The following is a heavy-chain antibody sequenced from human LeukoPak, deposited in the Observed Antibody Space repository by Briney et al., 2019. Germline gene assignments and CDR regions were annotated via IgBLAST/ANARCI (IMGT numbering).Heavy chain of an antibody. CDR3: ASTRANPIANRWLFDY. D-gene: IGHD5-24*01. V-gene: IGHV1-69*05. Sequence: GASVKVSCKASGGTFSSYAISWVRQAPGQGLKWMGRIIPIFGTANYAQKFQGRVTITTDESTSTAYMELSSLRSEDTAVYYCASTRANPIANRWLFDYWGQGTLVTVSS. J-gene: IGHJ4*02. CDR1: GGTFSSYA. CDR2: IIPIFGTA.